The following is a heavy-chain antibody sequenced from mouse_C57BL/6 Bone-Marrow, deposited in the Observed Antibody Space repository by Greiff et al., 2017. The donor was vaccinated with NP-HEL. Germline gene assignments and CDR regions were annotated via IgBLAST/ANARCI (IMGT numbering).Heavy chain of an antibody. V-gene: IGHV1-61*01. CDR1: GYTFTSYW. J-gene: IGHJ2*01. CDR3: ARGLGRYYFDY. D-gene: IGHD4-1*01. CDR2: IYPSDSET. Sequence: QVQLQQSGAELVRPGSSVKLSCKASGYTFTSYWMDWVKQRPGQGLEWIGNIYPSDSETHYNQKFKDKATLTVDKSSSTAYMQLSSLTSEDSAVYYCARGLGRYYFDYWGQGTTLTVSS.